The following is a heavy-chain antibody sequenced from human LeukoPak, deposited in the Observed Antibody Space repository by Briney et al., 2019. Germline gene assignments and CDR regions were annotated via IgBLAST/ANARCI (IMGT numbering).Heavy chain of an antibody. J-gene: IGHJ4*02. CDR1: VCSFPDYI. D-gene: IGHD2-8*01. V-gene: IGHV1-2*02. CDR3: ARHGHFDN. Sequence: VSRQACVCSFPDYIMQELGPAPAQEVEWMGWINPSSGSTNYAQKFQGRVTITRDTSVITAYMELSRLRSDDTAVYYCARHGHFDNWGQGTLVTVAS. CDR2: INPSSGST.